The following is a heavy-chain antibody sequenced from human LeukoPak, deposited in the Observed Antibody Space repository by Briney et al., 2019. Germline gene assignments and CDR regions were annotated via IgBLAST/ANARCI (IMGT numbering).Heavy chain of an antibody. D-gene: IGHD6-13*01. CDR3: ARASNISWPFDS. J-gene: IGHJ5*02. CDR1: GYSFSNYG. CDR2: ISAKNGNT. V-gene: IGHV1-18*01. Sequence: EASVTVSCKTSGYSFSNYGIIWVRQAPGQGLEWMGWISAKNGNTKNSQRVQGRVTMTTDSSTNIAYLELRSLRSDDTAVYYCARASNISWPFDSWGQGTLVTVSS.